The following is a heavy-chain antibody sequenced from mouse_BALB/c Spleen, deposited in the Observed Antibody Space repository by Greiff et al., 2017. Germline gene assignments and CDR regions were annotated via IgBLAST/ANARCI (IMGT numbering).Heavy chain of an antibody. D-gene: IGHD1-1*02. Sequence: EVKLVESGGGLVKLGGSLKLSCAVSGLTFSSYYMSWVRQTPEKRLELVAAINSNGGSTYYPDTVKGRFTISRDNAQNTLSLQMSSLKSEETTLSCCASRYYGGFLDYGGVGTTLTVSS. CDR2: INSNGGST. CDR1: GLTFSSYY. J-gene: IGHJ2*01. CDR3: ASRYYGGFLDY. V-gene: IGHV5-6-2*01.